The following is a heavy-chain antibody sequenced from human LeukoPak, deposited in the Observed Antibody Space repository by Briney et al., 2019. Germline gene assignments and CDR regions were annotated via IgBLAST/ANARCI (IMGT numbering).Heavy chain of an antibody. V-gene: IGHV3-72*01. J-gene: IGHJ4*02. CDR1: GFTFSDHY. D-gene: IGHD2-15*01. CDR3: ARATPLGYGSPFDY. Sequence: PGGSLRLSCAASGFTFSDHYVDWVRQAPGKGLEWIDRIKKKANSYITEYAASVKGRFTISRDDSKNSLYLQMNSLKTEDTAVYYGARATPLGYGSPFDYWGQGTLVTVSS. CDR2: IKKKANSYIT.